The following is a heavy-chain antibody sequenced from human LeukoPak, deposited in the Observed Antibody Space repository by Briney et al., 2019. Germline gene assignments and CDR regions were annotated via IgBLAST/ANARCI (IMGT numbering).Heavy chain of an antibody. J-gene: IGHJ2*01. V-gene: IGHV3-30*18. D-gene: IGHD1/OR15-1a*01. CDR1: GFTLRTFG. CDR2: ISYDGSYK. Sequence: GRPLRLSCEASGFTLRTFGMHWVRQAPGKGLEWVAVISYDGSYKYYADSVKGRFTISRDNSKNTLYLQMDTLRTEDTAVFYCAKGTGNWYFDLWGRGTLVTVSS. CDR3: AKGTGNWYFDL.